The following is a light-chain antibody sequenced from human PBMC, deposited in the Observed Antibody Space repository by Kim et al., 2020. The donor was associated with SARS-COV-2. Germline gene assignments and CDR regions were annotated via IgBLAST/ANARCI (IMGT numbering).Light chain of an antibody. CDR2: AAS. J-gene: IGKJ2*01. CDR1: QSISNY. V-gene: IGKV1-39*01. Sequence: DIQMTQSPSSLSASVGDRVTITCRASQSISNYLSWFQHKPGKAPDLLIYAASSLQSGVPSRFSGSGSWTDFTLTIISLQPEDSATYYCQQSYSTPRTFGQGTKVDIK. CDR3: QQSYSTPRT.